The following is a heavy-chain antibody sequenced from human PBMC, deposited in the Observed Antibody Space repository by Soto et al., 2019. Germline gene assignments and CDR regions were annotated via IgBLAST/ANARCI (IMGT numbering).Heavy chain of an antibody. CDR2: ISSSSSYI. J-gene: IGHJ6*02. V-gene: IGHV3-21*01. Sequence: EVQLVESGGGLVKPGGSLRLSCAASGFTFSSYSMNWVRQAPGKGLEWVSSISSSSSYIYYADSVKGRFTISRDNAKNSLYLQMNSLRAEDTAVYYCASPYSGGWTYYYGMDVWGQGTTVTVSS. CDR3: ASPYSGGWTYYYGMDV. D-gene: IGHD6-19*01. CDR1: GFTFSSYS.